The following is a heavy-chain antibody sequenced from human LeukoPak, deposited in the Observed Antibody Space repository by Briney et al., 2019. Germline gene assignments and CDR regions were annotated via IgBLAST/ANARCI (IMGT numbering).Heavy chain of an antibody. D-gene: IGHD4-23*01. J-gene: IGHJ4*02. Sequence: SETLSLTCTVSGGSISSDSYYWAWIRQPPGKGLEWIASIYYSGSTYYNPSLKSRVTISVDTSKNQFSLKLSSVTAADTAVYYCARGYYGGNPIGLDYWGQGTLVTVSS. CDR2: IYYSGST. V-gene: IGHV4-39*07. CDR3: ARGYYGGNPIGLDY. CDR1: GGSISSDSYY.